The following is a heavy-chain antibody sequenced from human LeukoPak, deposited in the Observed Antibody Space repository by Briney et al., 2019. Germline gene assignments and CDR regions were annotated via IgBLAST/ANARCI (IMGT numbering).Heavy chain of an antibody. CDR2: ISSRSDTK. CDR3: ARRTPGDYYGMDV. V-gene: IGHV3-48*02. CDR1: GFTFSSYS. Sequence: GGSLRLSCAASGFTFSSYSMNWVRQAPGKGLEWVSYISSRSDTKYDADSVKGRFTTSRDNAKNSLYLQMNSPRDEDTAVYYCARRTPGDYYGMDVWGQGTTVTVSS. J-gene: IGHJ6*02.